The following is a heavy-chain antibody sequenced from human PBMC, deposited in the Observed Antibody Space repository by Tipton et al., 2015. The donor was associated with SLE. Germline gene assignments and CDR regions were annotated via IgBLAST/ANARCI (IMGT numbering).Heavy chain of an antibody. D-gene: IGHD4-17*01. Sequence: TLSLTCTVSGGSISSYYWSWIRQPPGKGLEWIGYIYYSGSTNYNPSLKSRVTISVDTSKNQFSLKLSSVTAADAAVYYCARHDGDYFFDYWGQGTLVTVSS. V-gene: IGHV4-59*01. CDR1: GGSISSYY. J-gene: IGHJ4*02. CDR3: ARHDGDYFFDY. CDR2: IYYSGST.